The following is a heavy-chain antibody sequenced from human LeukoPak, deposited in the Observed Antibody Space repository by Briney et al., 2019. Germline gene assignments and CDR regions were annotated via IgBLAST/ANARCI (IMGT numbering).Heavy chain of an antibody. CDR3: ARASTLDY. J-gene: IGHJ4*02. CDR2: IYPGDSDT. D-gene: IGHD1-1*01. V-gene: IGHV5-51*01. CDR1: GYNFPSYW. Sequence: GESLKISCKGSGYNFPSYWIGWARQLPGKGLEWVGIIYPGDSDTRYSPSFQGQVTISVDRSITTAYLQWNSLRASDTAIYYCARASTLDYWGQGTLVTVSS.